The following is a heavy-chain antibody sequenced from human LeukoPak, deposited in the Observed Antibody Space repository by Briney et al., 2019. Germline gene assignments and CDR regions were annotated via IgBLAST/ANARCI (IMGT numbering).Heavy chain of an antibody. CDR3: AKVGVVVPRRYYFDY. D-gene: IGHD2-15*01. CDR1: GFNFSSYS. V-gene: IGHV3-48*01. J-gene: IGHJ4*02. CDR2: ISSSSSTI. Sequence: GGSLRLSCAASGFNFSSYSMNWVRQAPGKGLEWVSYISSSSSTIYYADSVKGRFTISRDNAKNSLYLQMNSLRAEDTAVYYCAKVGVVVPRRYYFDYWGQGTLVTVSS.